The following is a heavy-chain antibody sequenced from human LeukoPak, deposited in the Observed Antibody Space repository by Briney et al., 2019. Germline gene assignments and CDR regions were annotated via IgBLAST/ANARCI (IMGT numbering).Heavy chain of an antibody. Sequence: GRSLRLSCAASGFTFSSYGMHWVRQAPGKGLEWVAVISYDGSNKYYADSVKGRFTISRDNSKNTLYLQMNSLRAEDTAVYYCAKSGLSRFDYWGQGTLVTVSS. J-gene: IGHJ4*02. D-gene: IGHD4/OR15-4a*01. V-gene: IGHV3-30*18. CDR1: GFTFSSYG. CDR3: AKSGLSRFDY. CDR2: ISYDGSNK.